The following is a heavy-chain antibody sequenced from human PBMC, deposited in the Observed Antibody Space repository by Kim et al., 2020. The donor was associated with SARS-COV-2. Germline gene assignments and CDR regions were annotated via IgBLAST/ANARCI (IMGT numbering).Heavy chain of an antibody. Sequence: GGSLRLSCSASGFTFSSYAMHWVRQAPGKGLEYVSAISSNGGSTYYADSVKGRFTISRDNSKNTLYLQMSSLRAEDTAVYYCVKGGSGSYHYYYYGMDVWGQGTTVTVSS. CDR2: ISSNGGST. D-gene: IGHD3-10*01. V-gene: IGHV3-64D*09. CDR3: VKGGSGSYHYYYYGMDV. J-gene: IGHJ6*02. CDR1: GFTFSSYA.